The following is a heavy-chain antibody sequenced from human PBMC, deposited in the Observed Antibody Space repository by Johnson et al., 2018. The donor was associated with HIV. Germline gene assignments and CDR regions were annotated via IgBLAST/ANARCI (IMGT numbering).Heavy chain of an antibody. V-gene: IGHV3-30-3*01. Sequence: QVQLVESGGGVVRPGGSLRLSCAASGFTFSSYAMHWVRQAPGKGLEWVAVISYDGSNKYYADSVKGRFTISRDNSKHTLYLQMNSLRAEDTAVYYCAKGSWALWSPWGQGTMVAVSS. D-gene: IGHD1-26*01. CDR1: GFTFSSYA. CDR2: ISYDGSNK. CDR3: AKGSWALWSP. J-gene: IGHJ3*01.